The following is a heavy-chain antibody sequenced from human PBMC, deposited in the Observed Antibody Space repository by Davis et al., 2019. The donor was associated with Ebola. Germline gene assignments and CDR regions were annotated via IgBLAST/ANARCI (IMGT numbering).Heavy chain of an antibody. Sequence: SLKISCAASVFTFDDYAMHWVRQAPGKGLEWVSGLSWNSGSIGYADSVKGRFTISRDNAKNSLYLQMNSLSAEDTAVYYCARQWIQLWGDAFDIWGQGTMVTVSS. D-gene: IGHD5-18*01. CDR3: ARQWIQLWGDAFDI. CDR1: VFTFDDYA. CDR2: LSWNSGSI. J-gene: IGHJ3*02. V-gene: IGHV3-9*01.